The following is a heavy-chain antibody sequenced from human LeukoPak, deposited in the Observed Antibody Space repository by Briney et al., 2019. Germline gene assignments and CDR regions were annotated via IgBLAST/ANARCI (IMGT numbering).Heavy chain of an antibody. CDR2: IYYSGTT. Sequence: SETLSLTCTVSGGSISSYYWSWIRQPPGKGGEWCGSIYYSGTTYYNPSLNSRVTISEDTSKNQFSLKLNSVTAAGTAVYYCARAAAGPRDLDYWGEGSLVTVSS. J-gene: IGHJ4*02. V-gene: IGHV4-59*05. CDR3: ARAAAGPRDLDY. D-gene: IGHD6-13*01. CDR1: GGSISSYY.